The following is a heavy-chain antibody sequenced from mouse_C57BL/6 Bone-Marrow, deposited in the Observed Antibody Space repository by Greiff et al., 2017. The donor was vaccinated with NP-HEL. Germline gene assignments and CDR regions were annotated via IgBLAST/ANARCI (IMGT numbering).Heavy chain of an antibody. CDR1: SFAFMASA. Sequence: LQHSGAELVRPGSSVKLSCKDSSFAFMASAMHWVKQRPGHGLEWIGSFTMYSDATEYSENFKGKATLTANTSSSTAYMELSSLTSEDSAVYYCARERLDAMDYWGQGTSVTVSS. D-gene: IGHD3-2*02. V-gene: IGHV1-49*01. CDR2: FTMYSDAT. CDR3: ARERLDAMDY. J-gene: IGHJ4*01.